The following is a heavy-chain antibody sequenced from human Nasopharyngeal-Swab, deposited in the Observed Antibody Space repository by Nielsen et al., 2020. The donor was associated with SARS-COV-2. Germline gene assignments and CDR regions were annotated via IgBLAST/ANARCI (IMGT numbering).Heavy chain of an antibody. CDR1: GYTFTSYY. D-gene: IGHD2/OR15-2a*01. J-gene: IGHJ4*02. CDR2: INPSGGST. Sequence: ASVKVSCKASGYTFTSYYMHWVRQAPGQGLEWMGIINPSGGSTSYAQKFQGRVTITRDMSTSTAYMELSSLRSEDTAVYYCAADKLTMPSAPFDYWGQGTLVTVSS. CDR3: AADKLTMPSAPFDY. V-gene: IGHV1-46*01.